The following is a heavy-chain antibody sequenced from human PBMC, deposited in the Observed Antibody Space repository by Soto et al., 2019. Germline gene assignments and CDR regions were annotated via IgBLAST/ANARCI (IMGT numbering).Heavy chain of an antibody. V-gene: IGHV4-61*01. CDR2: ISHSGST. J-gene: IGHJ5*02. CDR3: AREGGVLRLSNWLDP. CDR1: GDSVSSDSYY. D-gene: IGHD3-3*01. Sequence: QLQLQESGPGLVKASETLSLTCTVSGDSVSSDSYYWSWIRQPPGKRLEWIGYISHSGSTSYNPSLQSRVSMSIDTSKNQFFLELSSVTAADTAIYYCAREGGVLRLSNWLDPWGQGTLVTVSA.